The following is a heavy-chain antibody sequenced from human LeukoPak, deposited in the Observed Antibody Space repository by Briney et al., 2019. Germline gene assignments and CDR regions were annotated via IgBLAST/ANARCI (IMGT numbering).Heavy chain of an antibody. CDR1: GFTFSRSW. CDR3: ARDRATAMFDY. CDR2: LNDDGSTT. D-gene: IGHD5-18*01. J-gene: IGHJ4*02. Sequence: GGSLRLSCAASGFTFSRSWMHWVRQSPGKGLVWVSRLNDDGSTTTYADSVKGRFTISRDNAKNTLYLQMNSLRAEDTAVYYCARDRATAMFDYWAQGTLVTVSS. V-gene: IGHV3-74*01.